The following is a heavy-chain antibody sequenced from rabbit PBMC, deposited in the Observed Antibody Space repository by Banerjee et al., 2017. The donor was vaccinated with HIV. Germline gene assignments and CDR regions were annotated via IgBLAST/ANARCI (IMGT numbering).Heavy chain of an antibody. J-gene: IGHJ4*01. CDR1: GFSFSDRDV. CDR3: ARDLVGVIGWNFYL. V-gene: IGHV1S45*01. CDR2: INASTGKP. Sequence: QEQLVESGGGLVQPEGSLTLTCKASGFSFSDRDVMCWVRQAPGKGLEWIACINASTGKPVYATWAKGRFTISRTSSTTVTLRMTSLTAADRATYFCARDLVGVIGWNFYLRGPGTLVTVS. D-gene: IGHD1-1*01.